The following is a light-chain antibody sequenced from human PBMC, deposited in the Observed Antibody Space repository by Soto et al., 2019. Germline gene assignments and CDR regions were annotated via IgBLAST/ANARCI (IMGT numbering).Light chain of an antibody. J-gene: IGKJ2*01. Sequence: EFVLTQSPGTLSLPPGERATLSCRASQTVRNNYLAWYQQKPGQAPRLLIYDASSRATGIPDRFSGSGSGTGFTLTVSRLEPEDFAVYYCQQYGSSRYTFGQGTKVDIK. CDR3: QQYGSSRYT. CDR2: DAS. CDR1: QTVRNNY. V-gene: IGKV3-20*01.